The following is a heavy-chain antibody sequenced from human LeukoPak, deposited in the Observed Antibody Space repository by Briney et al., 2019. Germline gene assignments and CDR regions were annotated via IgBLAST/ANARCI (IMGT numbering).Heavy chain of an antibody. CDR2: ISSSSSYI. D-gene: IGHD5-18*01. CDR3: ARKGRGYSYGFDY. J-gene: IGHJ4*02. CDR1: GFTFSGYS. V-gene: IGHV3-21*01. Sequence: GGSLRLSCAASGFTFSGYSMNWVRQAPGKGLEWVSSISSSSSYIYYADSVKGRFTISRDNAKNSLYLQMNSLRAEDTAVYYCARKGRGYSYGFDYWGQGTLVTVSS.